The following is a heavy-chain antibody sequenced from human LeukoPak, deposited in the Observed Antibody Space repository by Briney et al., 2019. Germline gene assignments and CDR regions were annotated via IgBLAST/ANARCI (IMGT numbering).Heavy chain of an antibody. D-gene: IGHD3-9*01. J-gene: IGHJ4*02. CDR3: ARKPAILNPFDY. V-gene: IGHV4-59*08. CDR1: GGSICSYY. Sequence: SETLSLTCTVSGGSICSYYWSWIRQPPGKGLEWIGYFYYSGSTNYNPSLKSRVTISVDMSKDQLSLKLSSVTAADTAVYYCARKPAILNPFDYWGQGTLVTVSS. CDR2: FYYSGST.